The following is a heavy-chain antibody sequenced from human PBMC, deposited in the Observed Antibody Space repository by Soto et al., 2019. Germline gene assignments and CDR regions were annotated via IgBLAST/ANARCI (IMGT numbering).Heavy chain of an antibody. Sequence: GGSLRLSCAASGFSLSRYSMNWVRQAPGKGLEWVSHIISSSGIIYYADSVKGRFTISRDNAKNSLYLQMNSLRDEDTAVYYCTRDPGGSGYASDYWGQGTLVTVSS. CDR1: GFSLSRYS. J-gene: IGHJ4*02. V-gene: IGHV3-48*02. CDR2: IISSSGII. CDR3: TRDPGGSGYASDY. D-gene: IGHD3-22*01.